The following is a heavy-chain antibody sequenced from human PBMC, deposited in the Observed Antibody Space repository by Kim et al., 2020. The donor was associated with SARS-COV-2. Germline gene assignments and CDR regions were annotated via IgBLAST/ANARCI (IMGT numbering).Heavy chain of an antibody. CDR1: GGSISSYY. J-gene: IGHJ6*02. Sequence: SETLSLTCTVSGGSISSYYWSWIRQPPGKGLEWIGYIYYSGSTNYNPSLKSRVTISVDTSKNQFSLKLSSVTAADTAVYYCARYGNSPYYYGMDVWGQGT. CDR2: IYYSGST. D-gene: IGHD4-17*01. V-gene: IGHV4-59*01. CDR3: ARYGNSPYYYGMDV.